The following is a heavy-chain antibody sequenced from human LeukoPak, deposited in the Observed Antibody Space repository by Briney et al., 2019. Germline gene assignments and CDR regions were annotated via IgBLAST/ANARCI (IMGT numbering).Heavy chain of an antibody. V-gene: IGHV4-30-4*07. CDR3: ARVVGPTHFDY. J-gene: IGHJ4*02. CDR1: GDSFSSGGYS. D-gene: IGHD3/OR15-3a*01. Sequence: SETLSLTCAVSGDSFSSGGYSWSWIRQPPGTGLEWIGYTYYSGSSYYNPSLKSRVSISVDTSKNQFSLKLSSVTAADTAVYYCARVVGPTHFDYWGQGTLVTVSS. CDR2: TYYSGSS.